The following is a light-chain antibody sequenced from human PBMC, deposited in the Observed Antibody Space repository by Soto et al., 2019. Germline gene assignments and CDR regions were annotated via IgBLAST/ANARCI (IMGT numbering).Light chain of an antibody. CDR1: QGISSY. J-gene: IGKJ1*01. Sequence: AIRMTQSPSSFSASTGDRATITCRASQGISSYLAWYQQKPGKAPKLLIYAASTMPSGVPSRFSGSGSGTEFTLTISCLQSEDFATYYCQQYYSYGWTFGQGTKVEIK. CDR3: QQYYSYGWT. V-gene: IGKV1-8*01. CDR2: AAS.